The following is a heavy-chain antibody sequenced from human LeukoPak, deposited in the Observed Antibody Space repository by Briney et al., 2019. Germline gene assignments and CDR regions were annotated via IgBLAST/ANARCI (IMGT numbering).Heavy chain of an antibody. J-gene: IGHJ4*02. Sequence: GASVKVSCKASGGAFTRFAINWVRQAPGQGLEWMGRIVPILGSANYAQKFQGRVTITADKSTSTAYMELSSLNSEDTAVYFCARGAYTVITALDSWGQGTLVTVSS. V-gene: IGHV1-69*04. CDR3: ARGAYTVITALDS. CDR2: IVPILGSA. D-gene: IGHD4-17*01. CDR1: GGAFTRFA.